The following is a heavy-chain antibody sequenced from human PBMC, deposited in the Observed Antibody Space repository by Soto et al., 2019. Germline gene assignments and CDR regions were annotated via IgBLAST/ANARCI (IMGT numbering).Heavy chain of an antibody. CDR2: ITPVSGSA. CDR1: GGSIRNYA. CDR3: AKDLSTSGYHYGMDV. Sequence: QVQLVQSGAEMKKPGSSVKVSCKASGGSIRNYAVSWVRQAPGQGLKWMGGITPVSGSAQYAQKFQDRVTITADESTGTVYMALSSLRSADTAVYYCAKDLSTSGYHYGMDVWGQGTTVTVSS. J-gene: IGHJ6*02. V-gene: IGHV1-69*01.